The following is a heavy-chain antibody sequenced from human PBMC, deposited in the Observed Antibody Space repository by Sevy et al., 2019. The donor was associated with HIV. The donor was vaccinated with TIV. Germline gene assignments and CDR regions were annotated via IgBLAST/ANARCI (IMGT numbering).Heavy chain of an antibody. CDR1: AFTFRNYW. J-gene: IGHJ4*02. Sequence: GGSLRLSSAASAFTFRNYWMSWVRQAQGQGVQRVAKIKQEGSEKCYVESVKGRFTISRDNAKNSLYLHMHSLRAEDTAVYYCARAYYKFCGGDCYLDYWGQGTLVTVSS. CDR3: ARAYYKFCGGDCYLDY. V-gene: IGHV3-7*01. D-gene: IGHD2-21*02. CDR2: IKQEGSEK.